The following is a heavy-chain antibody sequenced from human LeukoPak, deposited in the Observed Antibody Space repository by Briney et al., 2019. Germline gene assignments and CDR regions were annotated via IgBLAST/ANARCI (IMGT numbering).Heavy chain of an antibody. CDR3: AKDRLGALYYYDSSGYYRLDY. J-gene: IGHJ4*02. Sequence: PGGSLRLSCSASGFTFSSYGMHWVRQAPGKGLEWVAVISYDGSNKYYADTVKGRFTISRDNSKNTLYLQMNSLRAEDTAVYYCAKDRLGALYYYDSSGYYRLDYWGQGTLVTVSS. CDR1: GFTFSSYG. V-gene: IGHV3-30*18. CDR2: ISYDGSNK. D-gene: IGHD3-22*01.